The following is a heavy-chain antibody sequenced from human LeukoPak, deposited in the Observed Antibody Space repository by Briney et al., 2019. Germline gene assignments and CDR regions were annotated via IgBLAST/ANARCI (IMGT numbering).Heavy chain of an antibody. CDR3: ARVVRITMIVVVTRDAFDI. V-gene: IGHV4-34*01. CDR1: GGSFSGYY. D-gene: IGHD3-22*01. J-gene: IGHJ3*02. Sequence: SETLSLTCAVYGGSFSGYYWSWIRQAPGKGLEWIGEINHSGSTNYNPSLKSRVTISVDTSKNQFSLKLSSVTAADTAVYYCARVVRITMIVVVTRDAFDIWGQGTMVTVSS. CDR2: INHSGST.